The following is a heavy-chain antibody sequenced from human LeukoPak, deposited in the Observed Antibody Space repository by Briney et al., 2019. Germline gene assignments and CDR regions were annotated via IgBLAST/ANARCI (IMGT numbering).Heavy chain of an antibody. CDR2: ISAYNGNT. V-gene: IGHV1-18*01. Sequence: ASVKVSCKASGYTFTSYGISWLRQPPGQGLEWMGWISAYNGNTNYAQKLQGRVTMTTDTSTSTAYMELRSLRSDDTAVYYCARESPQLVHADNWFDPWGQGTLVTVSS. D-gene: IGHD6-6*01. J-gene: IGHJ5*02. CDR3: ARESPQLVHADNWFDP. CDR1: GYTFTSYG.